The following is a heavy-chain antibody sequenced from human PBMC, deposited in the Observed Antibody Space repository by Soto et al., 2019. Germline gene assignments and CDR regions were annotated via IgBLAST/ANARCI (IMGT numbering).Heavy chain of an antibody. D-gene: IGHD5-12*01. CDR3: AKRAQIYDPGYYFDF. J-gene: IGHJ4*02. CDR2: ISGSGGRT. Sequence: EVQLLESGGGLVQPGGSLRLSCAASGFTFSDYAMSWVRQGPGKGLEWVSTISGSGGRTFYADSVKGRFTISRDNSKNTLSLQMNSLRAEDTAVYYCAKRAQIYDPGYYFDFCGQGTPVTVSS. CDR1: GFTFSDYA. V-gene: IGHV3-23*01.